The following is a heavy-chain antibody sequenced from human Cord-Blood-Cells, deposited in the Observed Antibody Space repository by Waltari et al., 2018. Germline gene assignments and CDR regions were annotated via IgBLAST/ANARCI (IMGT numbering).Heavy chain of an antibody. CDR1: GYTFTSYY. CDR2: INPRGGST. V-gene: IGHV1-46*01. D-gene: IGHD3-22*01. CDR3: ARVMDYYDSSGYSSLDY. J-gene: IGHJ4*02. Sequence: QVQLVQSGAEVKKPGASVKVSCKASGYTFTSYYMHWVRQAPGQGLEWMGIINPRGGSTSYAQKFQGRVTMTRDTSTSTVYMELSSLRSEDTAVYYCARVMDYYDSSGYSSLDYWGQGTLVTVSS.